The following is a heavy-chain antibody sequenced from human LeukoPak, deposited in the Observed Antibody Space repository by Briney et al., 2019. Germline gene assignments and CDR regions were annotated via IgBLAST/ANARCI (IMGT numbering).Heavy chain of an antibody. Sequence: GGSLRLSCAASGFTFSSYAMSWVRQAPGKGLEWVSSISSSSSYIYYADSVKGRFTISRDNAKNSLYLQMNSLRAEDTAVYYCATLVRRDYWGQGTLVTVSS. V-gene: IGHV3-21*01. CDR2: ISSSSSYI. CDR3: ATLVRRDY. J-gene: IGHJ4*02. CDR1: GFTFSSYA.